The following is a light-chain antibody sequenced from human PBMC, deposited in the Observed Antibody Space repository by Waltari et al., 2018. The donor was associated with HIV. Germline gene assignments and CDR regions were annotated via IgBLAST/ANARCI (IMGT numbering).Light chain of an antibody. V-gene: IGLV3-1*01. CDR3: QAWDSSAVV. Sequence: SYELTQPPSVSVSPGQTATITCSGDKLGDKYVSWYQQRPGQSPVLVIYQDTGRPSGIPERLSGSNSGNTATLTISGTQAMDEADYYCQAWDSSAVVFGGGTRLTVV. CDR2: QDT. CDR1: KLGDKY. J-gene: IGLJ2*01.